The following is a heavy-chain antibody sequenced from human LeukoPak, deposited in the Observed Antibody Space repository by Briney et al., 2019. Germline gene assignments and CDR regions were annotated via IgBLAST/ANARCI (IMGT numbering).Heavy chain of an antibody. CDR2: IYTSGST. CDR1: GGSISSYY. J-gene: IGHJ4*02. V-gene: IGHV4-4*07. D-gene: IGHD6-19*01. CDR3: ARGPARRIAVACNFDY. Sequence: ASETLSLTCTVSGGSISSYYWSWIRQPAGKGLEWIGRIYTSGSTNYNPSLKSRVTMSVDTSKNQFSLKLSSVTAADTAVYYCARGPARRIAVACNFDYWGQGTLVTVSS.